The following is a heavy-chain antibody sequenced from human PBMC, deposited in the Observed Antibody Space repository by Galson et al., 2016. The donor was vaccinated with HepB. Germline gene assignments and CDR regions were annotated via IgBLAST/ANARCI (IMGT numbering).Heavy chain of an antibody. CDR2: INNNGGST. Sequence: SLRLSCAASGFTFSTYAMHWVRQAPGKGLEYVSGINNNGGSTYYADSVKGRFTISRDNSKNTLYLQMSSLRTDDTAVYYCAKEARGDWGQGTLVAVSS. CDR3: AKEARGD. CDR1: GFTFSTYA. J-gene: IGHJ1*01. D-gene: IGHD3-10*01. V-gene: IGHV3-64D*06.